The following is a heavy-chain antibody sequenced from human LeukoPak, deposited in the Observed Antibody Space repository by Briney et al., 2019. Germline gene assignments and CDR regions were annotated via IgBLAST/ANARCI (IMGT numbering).Heavy chain of an antibody. Sequence: SETLSLTCTVSGGSISSYYWSWIRQPPGKGLEWIGYIYTSGSTNYNPSLKSRVTISVDTSKNQFSLKLSSVTAADTAVYYCARQAIGSSHLDYWGQGTLVTVSS. CDR3: ARQAIGSSHLDY. V-gene: IGHV4-4*09. CDR2: IYTSGST. CDR1: GGSISSYY. J-gene: IGHJ4*02. D-gene: IGHD6-6*01.